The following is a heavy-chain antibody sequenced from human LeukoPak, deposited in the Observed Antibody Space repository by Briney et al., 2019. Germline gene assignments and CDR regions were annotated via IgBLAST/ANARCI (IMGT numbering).Heavy chain of an antibody. CDR3: AKDIGSQLLYLDY. CDR2: ISWDGGST. Sequence: GGSLRLSCAASGFTFDDYAMHWVRQAPGKGLEWVSLISWDGGSTYYADSVKGRFTISRDNSKNSLYLQMNSLRAEDTALYYCAKDIGSQLLYLDYWGQGTLVTVSS. CDR1: GFTFDDYA. V-gene: IGHV3-43D*03. J-gene: IGHJ4*02. D-gene: IGHD2-2*02.